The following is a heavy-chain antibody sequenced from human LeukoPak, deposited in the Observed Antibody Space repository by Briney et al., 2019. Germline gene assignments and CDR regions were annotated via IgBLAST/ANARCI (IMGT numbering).Heavy chain of an antibody. D-gene: IGHD3-22*01. Sequence: PGGSLRLSCAASGFTFSSYAMSWVRQAPGKGLEWVSGINTSGGSTAYADSVKGRFTISRDNPRNTLYMQVNSLRAEDTALYYCAIMHPYYDGNGYWVQWGQGTLVTVSS. CDR2: INTSGGST. CDR3: AIMHPYYDGNGYWVQ. V-gene: IGHV3-23*01. J-gene: IGHJ4*02. CDR1: GFTFSSYA.